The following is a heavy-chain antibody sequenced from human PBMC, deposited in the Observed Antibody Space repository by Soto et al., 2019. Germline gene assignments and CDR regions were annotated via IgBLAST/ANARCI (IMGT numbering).Heavy chain of an antibody. CDR3: AGYSSSYDAFDI. Sequence: QLQLQESGPGLVKPSETLSLTCTVSGGSISSSSYYWGWIRQPPGKGLEWIGSIYYSGSTYYNPFLKSRVTISVDTSKNQFSLKLSSVTAADTAVYYCAGYSSSYDAFDIWGQGTMVTVSS. J-gene: IGHJ3*02. CDR1: GGSISSSSYY. V-gene: IGHV4-39*01. D-gene: IGHD6-13*01. CDR2: IYYSGST.